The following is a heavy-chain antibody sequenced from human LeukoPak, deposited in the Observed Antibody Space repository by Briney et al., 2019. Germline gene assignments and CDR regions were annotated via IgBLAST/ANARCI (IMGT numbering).Heavy chain of an antibody. D-gene: IGHD3-10*01. CDR2: INSGGST. V-gene: IGHV3-66*01. J-gene: IGHJ4*02. Sequence: PGGSLRLSCAASGFTVSSNHMSWVRRAPGKGLEWVSVINSGGSTYYADSVKARFTISRDNSKNTLYLKMNSLRAEDTAVYYCARDLAYYGSGKQNYWGQGTQVTVSS. CDR1: GFTVSSNH. CDR3: ARDLAYYGSGKQNY.